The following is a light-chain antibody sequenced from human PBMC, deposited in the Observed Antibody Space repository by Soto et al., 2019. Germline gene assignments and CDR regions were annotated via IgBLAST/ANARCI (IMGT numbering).Light chain of an antibody. CDR1: QSISSW. CDR2: DAS. V-gene: IGKV1-5*01. Sequence: DIKMTQSPSTLSASVGDRVTITCRASQSISSWLAWYQQKPGKAPKLLIYDASSLESGVPSRFSGSGSGTDFTLTISSLQPEDFATYFCQQSYSTPPWTFGQGTKVDIK. CDR3: QQSYSTPPWT. J-gene: IGKJ1*01.